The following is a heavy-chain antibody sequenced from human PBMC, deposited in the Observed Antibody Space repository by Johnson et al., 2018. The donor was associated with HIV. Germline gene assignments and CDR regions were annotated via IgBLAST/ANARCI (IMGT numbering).Heavy chain of an antibody. Sequence: VQLVESGGGLVQPGRSLRLSCAASGFTFDDYAMHWVRQAPGKGLEWVSGISWNSGSIGYADSVKGRFTISRDNAKNSLYLQMNSLRAEDTALYYCARNPYSSSAFDIWGQGTMV. CDR2: ISWNSGSI. D-gene: IGHD3-22*01. V-gene: IGHV3-9*01. CDR1: GFTFDDYA. J-gene: IGHJ3*02. CDR3: ARNPYSSSAFDI.